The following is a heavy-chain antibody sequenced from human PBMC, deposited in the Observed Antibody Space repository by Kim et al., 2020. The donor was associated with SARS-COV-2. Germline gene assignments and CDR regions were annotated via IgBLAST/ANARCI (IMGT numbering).Heavy chain of an antibody. V-gene: IGHV3-11*01. D-gene: IGHD3-9*01. J-gene: IGHJ4*02. CDR2: ISSSGSTI. CDR1: GFTFSDYY. Sequence: GXSLRLSCAASGFTFSDYYMSWIRQAPGXGXEWXSYISSSGSTIYDADSVKGRFTISRDNAKNSLYLPINSLRAEDTAVYYCARPHYYDILTGYTHYYFDYXGQXTLVTVSS. CDR3: ARPHYYDILTGYTHYYFDY.